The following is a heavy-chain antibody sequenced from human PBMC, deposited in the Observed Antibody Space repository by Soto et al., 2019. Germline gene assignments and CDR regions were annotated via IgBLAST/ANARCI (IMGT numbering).Heavy chain of an antibody. V-gene: IGHV1-2*04. D-gene: IGHD6-13*01. J-gene: IGHJ6*02. CDR2: INPNSGGT. CDR1: GYTFTGYY. Sequence: ASVKVSCKASGYTFTGYYMHWVRQAPGQGLEWMGWINPNSGGTNYAQKFQGWVTMTRDTSISTAYMELSRLRSDDTAVYYCARGQTGYSSSWYSFPSGYYYGMDVWGQGTTVTVS. CDR3: ARGQTGYSSSWYSFPSGYYYGMDV.